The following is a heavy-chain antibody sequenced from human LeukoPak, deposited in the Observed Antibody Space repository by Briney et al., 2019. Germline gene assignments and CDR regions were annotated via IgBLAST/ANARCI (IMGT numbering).Heavy chain of an antibody. V-gene: IGHV1-18*01. J-gene: IGHJ6*02. CDR2: ISAYNGNT. CDR1: GYTFTSYG. CDR3: ARVPGASWIQLWPTAPDYYYGMDV. Sequence: AASVKVSCKASGYTFTSYGISWVRQAPGQGLEWMGWISAYNGNTNYAQKLQGRVTMTTDTSTSTAYMELRSLRSDDTAVYYCARVPGASWIQLWPTAPDYYYGMDVWGQGTTVTVSS. D-gene: IGHD5-18*01.